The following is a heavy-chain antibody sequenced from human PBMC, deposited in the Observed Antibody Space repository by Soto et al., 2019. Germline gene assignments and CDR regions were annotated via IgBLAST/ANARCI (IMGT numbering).Heavy chain of an antibody. V-gene: IGHV3-30-3*01. CDR1: GFTFSSYA. CDR2: ISYDGSNK. CDR3: AAELPSDY. J-gene: IGHJ4*02. Sequence: QVQLVESGGGVVQPGRSLRLSCAASGFTFSSYAMHWVRQAPGKGLEWVAVISYDGSNKYYADSVKGRFTISRDNSKNTLYLQMNSLRAEDTAVYYCAAELPSDYWGQGTLVTVSS.